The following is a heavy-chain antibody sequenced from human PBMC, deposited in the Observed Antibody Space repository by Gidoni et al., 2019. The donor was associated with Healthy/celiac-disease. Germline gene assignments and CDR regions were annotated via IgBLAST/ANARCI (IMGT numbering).Heavy chain of an antibody. Sequence: EVQLVESGGGLVQPGRSLRLSCAASGFTFDDYAMHWVRQAPGKGLEWVSGISWNSGSIGYADSVKGRFTISRDNAKNSLYLQMNSLRAEDTALYYCAKGFCSGGSCHPGSFDYWGQGTLVTVTS. V-gene: IGHV3-9*01. CDR1: GFTFDDYA. CDR2: ISWNSGSI. D-gene: IGHD2-15*01. CDR3: AKGFCSGGSCHPGSFDY. J-gene: IGHJ4*02.